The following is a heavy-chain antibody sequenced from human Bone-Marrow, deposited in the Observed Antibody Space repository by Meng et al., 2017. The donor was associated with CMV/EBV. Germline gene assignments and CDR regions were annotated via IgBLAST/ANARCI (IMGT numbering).Heavy chain of an antibody. CDR2: INHSGST. J-gene: IGHJ4*02. D-gene: IGHD3-16*01. V-gene: IGHV4-34*01. CDR1: GGSFSGYY. CDR3: ARGRGVEYDYVWGTNFDD. Sequence: QVQLQQRGAGLLKLAEXLSLTCAVYGGSFSGYYWSWIRQPPGKGLEWIGEINHSGSTNYNPSLKSRVTISVDTSKNQFSLKLSSVTAADTAVYYCARGRGVEYDYVWGTNFDDWGQGTLVTVSS.